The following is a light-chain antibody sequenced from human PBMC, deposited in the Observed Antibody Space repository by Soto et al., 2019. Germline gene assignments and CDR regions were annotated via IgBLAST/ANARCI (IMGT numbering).Light chain of an antibody. V-gene: IGKV3-20*01. CDR3: QQYNNWPHT. J-gene: IGKJ2*01. Sequence: EIVLTQSPGTLSLSPGERATLSCRASQSVSSSYLAWYQQKPGQAPRLLIYGASSRATGIPDRFSGSGSGTDFTLTINSLQSEDFAVYYCQQYNNWPHTFGQGTKVDI. CDR1: QSVSSSY. CDR2: GAS.